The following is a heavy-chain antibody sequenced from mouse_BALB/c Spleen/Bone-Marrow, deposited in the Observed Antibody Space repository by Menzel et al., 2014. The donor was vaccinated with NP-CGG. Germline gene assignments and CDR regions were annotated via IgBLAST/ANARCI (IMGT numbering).Heavy chain of an antibody. D-gene: IGHD4-1*01. Sequence: EVQGVESGGDLVKPGGSLKLSCAASGFTFSSYGMSWVRQTPDKRLEWVATINSGGXNTYYIDSVKGRFTISRDNAKNTLYLQMSSLKSEDTAMYHCARRGNWDGRAAMDYWGQGTSVTVSS. CDR2: INSGGXNT. V-gene: IGHV5-6*01. J-gene: IGHJ4*01. CDR3: ARRGNWDGRAAMDY. CDR1: GFTFSSYG.